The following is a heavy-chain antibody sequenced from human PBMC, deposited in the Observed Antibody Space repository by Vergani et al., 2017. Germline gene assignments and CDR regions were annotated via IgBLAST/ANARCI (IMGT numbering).Heavy chain of an antibody. V-gene: IGHV3-23*01. CDR2: ISGSGGST. J-gene: IGHJ5*02. CDR3: AKSPAKTTRGGWFDP. Sequence: EVQLLESGGGLVQPGGSLRLSCAASGFTFSSYAMSWVRQAPGKGLEWVSAISGSGGSTYYADSMKGRFTISRDNSKNTLYLQMNSLRAEDTAVYYCAKSPAKTTRGGWFDPWGQGTLVTVSS. D-gene: IGHD1-1*01. CDR1: GFTFSSYA.